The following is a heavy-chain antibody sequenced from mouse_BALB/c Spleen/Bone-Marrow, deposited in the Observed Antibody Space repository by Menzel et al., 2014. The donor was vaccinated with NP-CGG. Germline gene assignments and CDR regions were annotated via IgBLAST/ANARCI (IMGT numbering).Heavy chain of an antibody. D-gene: IGHD1-2*01. J-gene: IGHJ4*01. V-gene: IGHV5-6-3*01. Sequence: EVQLQQSGGGLVQPGGSLKLSCAASGFTFGSYGMSWVRQTPDKRLELVATINSNGGRTYYPDSVKGRFTISRDNAKNTLFLQMSSLKSEDTAMYYCARDSLLRSLYAMDYWGQGTSVTVSS. CDR3: ARDSLLRSLYAMDY. CDR1: GFTFGSYG. CDR2: INSNGGRT.